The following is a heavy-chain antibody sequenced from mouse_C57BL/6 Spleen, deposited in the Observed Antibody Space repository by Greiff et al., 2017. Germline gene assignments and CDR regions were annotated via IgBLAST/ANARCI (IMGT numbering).Heavy chain of an antibody. CDR1: GFTFSDYG. J-gene: IGHJ1*03. CDR2: ISSGSSTI. D-gene: IGHD1-1*01. Sequence: EVQVVESGGGLVKPGGSLKLSCAASGFTFSDYGMHWVRQAPEKGLEWVAYISSGSSTIYYADTVKGRFTISRDNAKNTLFLQMTSLRSEDTAMYYCARDYYYGSSYFWYCDVWGTGTTVTVSS. CDR3: ARDYYYGSSYFWYCDV. V-gene: IGHV5-17*01.